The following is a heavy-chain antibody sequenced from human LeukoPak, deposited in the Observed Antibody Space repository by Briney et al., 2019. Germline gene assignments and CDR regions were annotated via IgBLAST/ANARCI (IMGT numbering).Heavy chain of an antibody. CDR2: IFPGDSDT. V-gene: IGHV5-51*01. CDR1: GYSFNIYW. J-gene: IGHJ4*02. D-gene: IGHD1-26*01. Sequence: GESLKISCKASGYSFNIYWIGWVRQMPGKGLEWMGIIFPGDSDTRYSPSFQGQVTFSVDKSISTAYLQWSSLKASDTAMYYCARPIPSGSYYYFDYWGQGTLVTVSS. CDR3: ARPIPSGSYYYFDY.